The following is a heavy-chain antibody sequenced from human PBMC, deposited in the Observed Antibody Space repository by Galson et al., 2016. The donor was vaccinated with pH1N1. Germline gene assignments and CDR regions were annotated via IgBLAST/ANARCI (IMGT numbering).Heavy chain of an antibody. D-gene: IGHD1-26*01. CDR1: GYSFTHYW. Sequence: QSGAEVKKPGDSLKIPCKASGYSFTHYWIGWVRQMPGKGLEWMGIIYPADSDTRYSPSFQGQVTISAESSISTTYLRWSSLKASDTAMYYCARQVGHVRAGSYAFDVWGQGTMVTVSS. V-gene: IGHV5-51*01. J-gene: IGHJ3*01. CDR3: ARQVGHVRAGSYAFDV. CDR2: IYPADSDT.